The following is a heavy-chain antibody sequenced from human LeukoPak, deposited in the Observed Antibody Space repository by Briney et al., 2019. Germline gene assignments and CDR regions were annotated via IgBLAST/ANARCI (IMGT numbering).Heavy chain of an antibody. CDR2: INHSGST. J-gene: IGHJ4*02. Sequence: PSETLSLTCAVYGGSFSGYYWSWIRQPPGKGLEWIGEINHSGSTNYNPSLKSRVTISVDTSKNQFSLKLSSVTAADTAVYYCARRRITMIVVVTPFDYWGQGTLVTVSS. CDR1: GGSFSGYY. D-gene: IGHD3-22*01. CDR3: ARRRITMIVVVTPFDY. V-gene: IGHV4-34*01.